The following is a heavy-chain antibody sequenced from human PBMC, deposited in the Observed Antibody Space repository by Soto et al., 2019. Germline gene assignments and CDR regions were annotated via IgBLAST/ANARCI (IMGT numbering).Heavy chain of an antibody. CDR2: IKQDGSEK. Sequence: EVQLVESGGGLVQPGGSLRLSCAASGFTFSSYWMSWVRQAPGKGLEWVANIKQDGSEKYYVDSVKGRFTISRDNAKNSLSLQMNSLRAEDTAVYYCARDPRYSGSYYGSDYWGQGTLVTVSS. J-gene: IGHJ4*02. CDR1: GFTFSSYW. D-gene: IGHD1-26*01. V-gene: IGHV3-7*01. CDR3: ARDPRYSGSYYGSDY.